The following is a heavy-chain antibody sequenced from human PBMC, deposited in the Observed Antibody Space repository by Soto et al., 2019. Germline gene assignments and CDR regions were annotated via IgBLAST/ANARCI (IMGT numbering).Heavy chain of an antibody. V-gene: IGHV1-2*02. CDR2: INPNRGGA. D-gene: IGHD1-26*01. J-gene: IGHJ3*02. CDR1: GYTFTGYY. CDR3: AREISGSYYQNDAFDI. Sequence: ASVKVSCKASGYTFTGYYMHWVRQAPGQGLEWMGWINPNRGGANYAQKFQGRVTMTRDTSISTAYMELSRLRSDDTAVYYCAREISGSYYQNDAFDIWGQGTMVTVSS.